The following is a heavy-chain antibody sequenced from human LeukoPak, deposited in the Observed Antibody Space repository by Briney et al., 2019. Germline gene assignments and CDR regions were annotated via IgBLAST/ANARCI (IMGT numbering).Heavy chain of an antibody. V-gene: IGHV3-7*01. Sequence: GGSLRLSRAASGFTLSSYWMSWVRQAPRKGLEWVANIKQDGSEEYYVDSVKGRFTISRDNAKNSLYLQMNSLRAEDTAVYYCARRPGSSGRGAFDIWGQGTMVTVSS. CDR3: ARRPGSSGRGAFDI. D-gene: IGHD6-19*01. J-gene: IGHJ3*02. CDR2: IKQDGSEE. CDR1: GFTLSSYW.